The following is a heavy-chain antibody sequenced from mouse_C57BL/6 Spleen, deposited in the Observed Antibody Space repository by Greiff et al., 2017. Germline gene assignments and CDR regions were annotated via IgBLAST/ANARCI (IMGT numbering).Heavy chain of an antibody. CDR3: ARDDGYEAWFAY. CDR1: GYAFSSSW. Sequence: VKLQQSGPELVKPGASVKISCKASGYAFSSSWMNWVKQRPGKGLEWIGRIYPGDGDTNYNGKFKGKATLTADKSSSTAYMQLSSLTSEDSAVYFCARDDGYEAWFAYWGQGTLVTVSA. D-gene: IGHD2-3*01. CDR2: IYPGDGDT. J-gene: IGHJ3*01. V-gene: IGHV1-82*01.